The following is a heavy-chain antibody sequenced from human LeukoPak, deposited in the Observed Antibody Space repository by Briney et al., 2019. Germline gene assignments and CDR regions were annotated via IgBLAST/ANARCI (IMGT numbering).Heavy chain of an antibody. J-gene: IGHJ4*02. CDR3: ARGRMIPDY. CDR2: INHSGST. Sequence: SETLSLTCAVYGGSFSGYYWSWIRQPPGKGLEWIGEINHSGSTSYNPSLKSRVTISVDTSKNQFSLKPSSVTAADTAVYYCARGRMIPDYWGQGTLVTVSS. D-gene: IGHD3-22*01. V-gene: IGHV4-34*01. CDR1: GGSFSGYY.